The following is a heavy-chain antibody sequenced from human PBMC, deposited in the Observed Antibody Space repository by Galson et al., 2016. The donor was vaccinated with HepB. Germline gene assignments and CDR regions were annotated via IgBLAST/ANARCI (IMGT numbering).Heavy chain of an antibody. D-gene: IGHD4-17*01. CDR3: ARDPGLRNGMGG. CDR1: GXXFSXXX. V-gene: IGHV3-33*01. Sequence: SLRLXCAASGXXFSXXXMHXXXQAXXKGLEXVAXIWFDGSNQYYTDSVKGRLTISRDNSKNTPYLQMSSLRTEDTAVYFCARDPGLRNGMGGWGKGAWVTVSX. J-gene: IGHJ6*04. CDR2: IWFDGSNQ.